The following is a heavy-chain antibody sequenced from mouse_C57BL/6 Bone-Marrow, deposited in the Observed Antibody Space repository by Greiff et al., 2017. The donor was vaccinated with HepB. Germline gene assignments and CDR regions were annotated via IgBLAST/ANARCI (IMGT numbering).Heavy chain of an antibody. Sequence: QVQLQQSGPGLVQPSQSLSITCTVSGFSLTSYGVHWVRQSPGKGLEWLGVIWSGGSTDYNAAFISRLSISKDNSKSQVFFKMNSLQADDTAIYYCASTRIYYYGSSYPWFAYWGQGTLVTVSA. D-gene: IGHD1-1*01. J-gene: IGHJ3*01. CDR3: ASTRIYYYGSSYPWFAY. CDR1: GFSLTSYG. V-gene: IGHV2-2*01. CDR2: IWSGGST.